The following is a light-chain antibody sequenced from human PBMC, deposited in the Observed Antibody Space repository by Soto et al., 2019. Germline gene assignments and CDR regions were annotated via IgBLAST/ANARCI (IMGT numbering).Light chain of an antibody. CDR2: AAS. J-gene: IGKJ3*01. Sequence: DIQMTQSPSSLSASVGDRVTITCRASQTISNYLNWYQQKPGKAPKLLIYAASNLQSGVPSRFSGSGSGTDFTLTISSLQPEDFASYYRQQSYSAPSLFTFGPGTKVDI. V-gene: IGKV1-39*01. CDR3: QQSYSAPSLFT. CDR1: QTISNY.